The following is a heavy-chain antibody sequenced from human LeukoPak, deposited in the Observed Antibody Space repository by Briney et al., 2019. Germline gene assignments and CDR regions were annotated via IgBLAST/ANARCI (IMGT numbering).Heavy chain of an antibody. V-gene: IGHV1-18*01. D-gene: IGHD3-22*01. J-gene: IGHJ3*02. CDR3: ARGYYYDSSGYYYAYAFDI. Sequence: VASVKVSCKASGYTFTSYGISWVRQAPGQGLEWMGWISAYNGNTNYAQKLQGRVTMTTDTSTSTAYMELRSLRSDDTAVYYCARGYYYDSSGYYYAYAFDIWGQGTMVTVSS. CDR2: ISAYNGNT. CDR1: GYTFTSYG.